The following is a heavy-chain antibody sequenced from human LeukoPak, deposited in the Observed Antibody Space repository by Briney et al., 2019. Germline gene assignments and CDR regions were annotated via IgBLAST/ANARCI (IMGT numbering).Heavy chain of an antibody. J-gene: IGHJ5*02. V-gene: IGHV4-59*13. D-gene: IGHD6-19*01. CDR2: SANSVNT. CDR3: ARGGCVRYPGWCGT. CDR1: LVSTSNYY. Sequence: NPSQTLSLTCAVSLVSTSNYYWSWIRQPPGKGLESIGDSANSVNTNYNPSVTSRTTLSLGMYKNEISLRISSVTAAGTAVYYWARGGCVRYPGWCGTCGQRNLVTVSS.